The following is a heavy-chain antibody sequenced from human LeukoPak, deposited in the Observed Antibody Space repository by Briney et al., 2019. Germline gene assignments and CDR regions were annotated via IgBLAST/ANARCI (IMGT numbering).Heavy chain of an antibody. Sequence: SVKVSCKASGFTFTSSAMQWVRQARGQRLEWIGWIVVGSGNTNYAQKFQEGVTITRDMSTSTAYMELSSLRSEDTAVYYCAADRDLGNWFDPWGQGTLVTVSS. V-gene: IGHV1-58*02. CDR3: AADRDLGNWFDP. CDR1: GFTFTSSA. J-gene: IGHJ5*02. CDR2: IVVGSGNT.